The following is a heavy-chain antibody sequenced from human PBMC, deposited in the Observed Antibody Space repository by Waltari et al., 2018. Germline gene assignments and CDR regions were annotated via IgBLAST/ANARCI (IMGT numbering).Heavy chain of an antibody. Sequence: QVQLQQSGPGLVKPSQTLSLTCAISGDSVSSNSAAWNWIRQSPSRGLEWLGRTYCMSQGDNDYAVSVKSPITINPDTSKNQVSPKLNSLTPEDTAVYYCAREKGAVYYDIFAGYLNWGQGTLVTVSS. D-gene: IGHD3-9*01. CDR1: GDSVSSNSAA. J-gene: IGHJ4*02. CDR2: TYCMSQGDN. V-gene: IGHV6-1*01. CDR3: AREKGAVYYDIFAGYLN.